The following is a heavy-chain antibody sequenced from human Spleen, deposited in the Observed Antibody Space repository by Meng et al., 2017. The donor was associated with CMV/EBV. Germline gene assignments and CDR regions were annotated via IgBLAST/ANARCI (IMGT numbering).Heavy chain of an antibody. CDR2: INPNSGGT. CDR1: GYTFTGYY. Sequence: ASVKVSCKASGYTFTGYYIHWVRQAPGQGLEWMGWINPNSGGTNYAQKFQGRVTMTRDTSFSTAYMELSTLRSDDTAVYYCARAGSGIVIEPRTMPGETYYFSSLDVWGQGTTVTVSS. D-gene: IGHD2/OR15-2a*01. J-gene: IGHJ6*02. V-gene: IGHV1-2*02. CDR3: ARAGSGIVIEPRTMPGETYYFSSLDV.